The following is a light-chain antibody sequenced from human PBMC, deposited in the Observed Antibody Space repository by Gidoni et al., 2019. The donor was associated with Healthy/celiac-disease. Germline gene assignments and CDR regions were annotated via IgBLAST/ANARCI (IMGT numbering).Light chain of an antibody. Sequence: DIQMTQPPSTLSASVGDRVTITCRDSQSISSWLAWYQQKPGKAPKLLIYQASSLESGVPSRFSGSGSGTEFTLTIISLQPDDFATYYCQQYNSYSQTFXQXTKVEIK. CDR3: QQYNSYSQT. CDR1: QSISSW. CDR2: QAS. J-gene: IGKJ1*01. V-gene: IGKV1-5*03.